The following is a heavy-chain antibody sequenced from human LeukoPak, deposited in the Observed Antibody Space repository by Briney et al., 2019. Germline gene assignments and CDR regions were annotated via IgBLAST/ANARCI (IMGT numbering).Heavy chain of an antibody. CDR3: ARDGDGGVGTIDY. CDR1: GYTFIDYW. J-gene: IGHJ4*02. V-gene: IGHV1-2*06. Sequence: GASVKVSCKASGYTFIDYWIHWVRQAPGQGLEWMGRININSGGINYAQKFQGRVTMTRATSISTAYMELRRLRFDDTAVYYCARDGDGGVGTIDYWGQGTLVPVSS. D-gene: IGHD3-3*01. CDR2: ININSGGI.